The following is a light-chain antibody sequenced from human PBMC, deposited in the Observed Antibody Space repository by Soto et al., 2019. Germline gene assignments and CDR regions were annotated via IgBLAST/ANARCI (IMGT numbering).Light chain of an antibody. CDR2: RNN. CDR3: AAWDDTLNAQV. J-gene: IGLJ3*02. Sequence: QSVLTQPPSVSGTPGQRVSISCSGSRSNIGRNFVYWYQHLPGTAPKLLIQRNNERPSGVPDRFSGAKSGTSVALAISGLLSDEEATYYCAAWDDTLNAQVFGGGTQLTVL. V-gene: IGLV1-47*01. CDR1: RSNIGRNF.